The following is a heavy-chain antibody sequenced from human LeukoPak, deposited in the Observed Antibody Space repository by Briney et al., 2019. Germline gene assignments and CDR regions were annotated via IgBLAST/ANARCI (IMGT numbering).Heavy chain of an antibody. D-gene: IGHD2-8*01. CDR3: AAIVLMVYEH. V-gene: IGHV4-59*05. CDR2: IYYSGST. Sequence: PSETLSLTCTVSGGSISSYYWSWIRQPPGKGLEWIGSIYYSGSTYYNPSLKSRVTISVDTSKNQFSLKLSSVTAADTAVYYCAAIVLMVYEHWGQGTLVTVSS. CDR1: GGSISSYY. J-gene: IGHJ1*01.